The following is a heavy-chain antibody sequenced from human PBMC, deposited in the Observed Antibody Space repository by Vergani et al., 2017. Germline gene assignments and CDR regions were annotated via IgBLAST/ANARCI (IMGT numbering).Heavy chain of an antibody. J-gene: IGHJ4*02. CDR3: ARARGVYGDYFDY. Sequence: VQLVESGGGLVQPGRSLRLSCAASGFTFSSYAMHWVRQAPGKGLEWVAVISYDGSNKYYADSVKGRFTISRDNSKNTLYLQMNSLRAEDTAIYYCARARGVYGDYFDYWGQGTLVTVSS. D-gene: IGHD4-17*01. CDR2: ISYDGSNK. CDR1: GFTFSSYA. V-gene: IGHV3-30-3*01.